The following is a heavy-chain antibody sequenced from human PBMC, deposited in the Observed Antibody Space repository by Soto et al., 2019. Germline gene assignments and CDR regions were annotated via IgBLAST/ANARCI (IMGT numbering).Heavy chain of an antibody. CDR3: ARRIEAPTGYYHNALDV. D-gene: IGHD3-9*01. CDR1: GYTFSDYW. J-gene: IGHJ6*02. CDR2: IDPTDSKA. Sequence: GESLKISCKVSGYTFSDYWIHWVRQTPGKGLEWMGRIDPTDSKAIYSPASQGHVTISADKSITTIYLQWSSLKASDSAMYYCARRIEAPTGYYHNALDVCGQGTTVTVSS. V-gene: IGHV5-10-1*01.